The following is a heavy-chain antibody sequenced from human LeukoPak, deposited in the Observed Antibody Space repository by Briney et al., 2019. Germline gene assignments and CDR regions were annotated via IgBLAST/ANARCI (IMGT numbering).Heavy chain of an antibody. Sequence: PGGSLRLSCAASAFTFSDYYMSWFRQAPGKGLEWVSNTGSLIYYADSLKGRFTISRDNAKGSLHLQLNSLRAEDTAVYYCARGKYPGAFDVWGQGTMVTVSS. CDR2: NTGSLI. D-gene: IGHD2-2*02. J-gene: IGHJ3*01. CDR1: AFTFSDYY. V-gene: IGHV3-11*04. CDR3: ARGKYPGAFDV.